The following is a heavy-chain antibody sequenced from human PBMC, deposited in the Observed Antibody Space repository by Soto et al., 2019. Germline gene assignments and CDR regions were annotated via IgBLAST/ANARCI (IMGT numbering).Heavy chain of an antibody. V-gene: IGHV4-34*01. CDR3: APSPDIAAAGKNYYGMDA. Sequence: SETLSLTCAVSGASFTGHYWSWIRQPPGKGLEWIGEVHHSGSTSYNPALKSRVTISVDTSKNQFSLKLSSVTAADTAVYYCAPSPDIAAAGKNYYGMDAWGQGTTVTVSS. J-gene: IGHJ6*02. CDR1: GASFTGHY. CDR2: VHHSGST. D-gene: IGHD6-13*01.